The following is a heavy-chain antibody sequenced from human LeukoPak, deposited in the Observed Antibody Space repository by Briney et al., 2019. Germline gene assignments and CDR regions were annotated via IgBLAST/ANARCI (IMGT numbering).Heavy chain of an antibody. CDR3: ARHPGYYYYYMDV. CDR2: IYYSGST. CDR1: GGSFSGYY. V-gene: IGHV4-34*01. D-gene: IGHD3-10*01. J-gene: IGHJ6*03. Sequence: SETLSLTCAVYGGSFSGYYWSWIRQPPGKGLEWIGNIYYSGSTNYNPSLKSRVTISVDTSKNQFSLKLSSVTAADTAVYYCARHPGYYYYYMDVWGKGTTVTISS.